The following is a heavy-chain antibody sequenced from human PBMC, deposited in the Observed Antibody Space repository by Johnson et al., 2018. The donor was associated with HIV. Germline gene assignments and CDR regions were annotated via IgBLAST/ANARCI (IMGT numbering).Heavy chain of an antibody. Sequence: QVQLVESGGGVVQPGRSLRLSCAASGFTFSTYAMHWVRQAPGKGLEWVALISYDGSDKYYADSVKGRFTISRDNSKNTLYLQMNSLRAEDTAVYYCASIQGGIWGQGTMVTVS. J-gene: IGHJ3*02. D-gene: IGHD2-2*02. V-gene: IGHV3-30*14. CDR1: GFTFSTYA. CDR2: ISYDGSDK. CDR3: ASIQGGI.